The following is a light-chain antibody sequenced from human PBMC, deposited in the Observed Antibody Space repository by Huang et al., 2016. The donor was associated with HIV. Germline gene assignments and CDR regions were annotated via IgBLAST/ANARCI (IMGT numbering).Light chain of an antibody. V-gene: IGKV3D-15*01. Sequence: EIVMTQSPVTLSVSPGESATLSCRASQSINNNLAWYQQRPGQAPRLLLYGASTRATGIPARFTGNRSGTEFTLTITSLQSEDFASYFCQQYHNWPRTFGQGTKVEIK. CDR2: GAS. J-gene: IGKJ1*01. CDR3: QQYHNWPRT. CDR1: QSINNN.